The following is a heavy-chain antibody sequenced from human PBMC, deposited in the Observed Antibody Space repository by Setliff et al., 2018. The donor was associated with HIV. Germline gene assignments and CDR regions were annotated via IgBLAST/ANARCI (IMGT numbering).Heavy chain of an antibody. D-gene: IGHD2-2*01. CDR1: GFTFSYYG. V-gene: IGHV3-21*01. CDR2: LSGDSNHI. J-gene: IGHJ3*01. Sequence: PGGSLRLSCAASGFTFSYYGVHWVRQAPGKGLDWVASLSGDSNHIYYADSAKGRFNISRDNAKNSVYLQMNSLSAEDTAIYYCTRDLNLPGGEDFDFWGQGTMVTVSS. CDR3: TRDLNLPGGEDFDF.